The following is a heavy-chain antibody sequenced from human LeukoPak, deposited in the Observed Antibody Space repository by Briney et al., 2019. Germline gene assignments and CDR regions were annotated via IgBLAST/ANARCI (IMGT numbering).Heavy chain of an antibody. Sequence: ASVKVSCKASGYTFTGYYIHWVRQVPGQGLEWMGWINPNNGDTTHAQKFQGRVTMTRDTSISTAYMELSRLTSDDTAMYFCARDFDFWSAYSSFDYWGQGTLATVSS. CDR2: INPNNGDT. V-gene: IGHV1-2*02. D-gene: IGHD3-3*01. J-gene: IGHJ4*02. CDR1: GYTFTGYY. CDR3: ARDFDFWSAYSSFDY.